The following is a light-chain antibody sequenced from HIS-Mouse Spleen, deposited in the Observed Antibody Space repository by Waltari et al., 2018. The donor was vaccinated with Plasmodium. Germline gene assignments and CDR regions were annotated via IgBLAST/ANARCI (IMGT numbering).Light chain of an antibody. CDR2: EDS. Sequence: SYVMTPPPSVSVSPGHTARITCSGDASQTYYAYWYQQKSGQAPVLVIYEDSKRPYGIPERFSGSSSGTMATLTISGAQVEDEADYYCYSTDSSGNHRVFGGGTKLTVL. V-gene: IGLV3-10*01. CDR1: ASQTYY. J-gene: IGLJ3*02. CDR3: YSTDSSGNHRV.